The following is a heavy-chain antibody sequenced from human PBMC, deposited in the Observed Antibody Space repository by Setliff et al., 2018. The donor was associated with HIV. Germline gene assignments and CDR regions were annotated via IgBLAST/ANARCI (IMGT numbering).Heavy chain of an antibody. CDR3: ASGGYNFWSGYPNAFDI. J-gene: IGHJ3*02. CDR1: GYTFTSYA. CDR2: INAGNGNT. Sequence: ASVKVSCKASGYTFTSYAMHWVRQAPGQRLEWMGWINAGNGNTKYSQKFQGRVTITRDTSASTAYMELSSLRSEDTAVCYCASGGYNFWSGYPNAFDIWGQGTMVTVSS. D-gene: IGHD3-3*01. V-gene: IGHV1-3*01.